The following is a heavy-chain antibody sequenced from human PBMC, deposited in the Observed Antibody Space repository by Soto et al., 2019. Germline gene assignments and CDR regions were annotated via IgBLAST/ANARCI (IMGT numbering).Heavy chain of an antibody. CDR2: IYYSGST. Sequence: SETLSLTCTVSGGSISSYYWSWIRQPPGKGLEWIGYIYYSGSTNYNPSLKSRVTISVDTSKNQFSLKLSSVTAADTAVYYCARDIGYSYGFFYYGMDVWGQGTTVTVSS. V-gene: IGHV4-59*01. CDR3: ARDIGYSYGFFYYGMDV. D-gene: IGHD5-18*01. CDR1: GGSISSYY. J-gene: IGHJ6*02.